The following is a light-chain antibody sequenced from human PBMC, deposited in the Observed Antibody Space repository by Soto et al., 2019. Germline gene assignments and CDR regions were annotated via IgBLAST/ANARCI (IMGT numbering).Light chain of an antibody. Sequence: EVVLTQSPDSLSLSPWERATLSCRASQSVSSSYLAWYQQKPGQAPRRLIYGASSRATGIPDRFSGSGSGTDFTLTISRLEPEDFAVYYCQQYGSSSWTFGQGTKVDIK. V-gene: IGKV3-20*01. J-gene: IGKJ1*01. CDR3: QQYGSSSWT. CDR1: QSVSSSY. CDR2: GAS.